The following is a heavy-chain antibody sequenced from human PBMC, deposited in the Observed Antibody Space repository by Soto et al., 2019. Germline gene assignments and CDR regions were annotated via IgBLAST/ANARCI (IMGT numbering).Heavy chain of an antibody. CDR2: IYYSGST. J-gene: IGHJ5*02. D-gene: IGHD1-20*01. CDR1: GGSISSYY. V-gene: IGHV4-59*08. CDR3: ARQRGITGTTDWFDP. Sequence: PSETLSLTCTVSGGSISSYYWSWIRQPPGKGLEWIGYIYYSGSTKYNPSLKSRVTISADTSKNQFSLKLSSVTAADTAVYHCARQRGITGTTDWFDPWGQGTLVTVSS.